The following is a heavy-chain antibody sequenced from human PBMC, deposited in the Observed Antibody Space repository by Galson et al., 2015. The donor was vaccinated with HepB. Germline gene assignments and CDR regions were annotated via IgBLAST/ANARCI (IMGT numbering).Heavy chain of an antibody. D-gene: IGHD2-15*01. CDR1: GGTFSSYA. J-gene: IGHJ6*02. Sequence: SVKVSCKASGGTFSSYAISWVRQAPGQGLEWMGGIIPIFGTANYAQKFQGRVTITADEPTSTAYMELSSLRSEDTAVYYCARVDCSGGSCYYYYGMDVWGQGTTVTVSS. CDR3: ARVDCSGGSCYYYYGMDV. V-gene: IGHV1-69*13. CDR2: IIPIFGTA.